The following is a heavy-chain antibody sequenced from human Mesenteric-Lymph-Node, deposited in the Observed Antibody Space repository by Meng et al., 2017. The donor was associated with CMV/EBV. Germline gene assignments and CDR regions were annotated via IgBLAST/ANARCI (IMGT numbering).Heavy chain of an antibody. CDR2: ISAYNGNA. D-gene: IGHD3-3*01. CDR3: ASRYYDSWSGSHPQNGMDV. V-gene: IGHV1-18*01. Sequence: ASVKVSCKASGYTFTSYGISWVRQAPGQGLEWMGWISAYNGNADYAQKLQGRVTMTTDTSTSTAYMELRSLRSDDTAVYYCASRYYDSWSGSHPQNGMDVWGQGTTVTVSS. CDR1: GYTFTSYG. J-gene: IGHJ6*02.